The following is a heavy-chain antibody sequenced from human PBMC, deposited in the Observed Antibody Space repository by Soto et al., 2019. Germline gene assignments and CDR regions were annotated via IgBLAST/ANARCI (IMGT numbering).Heavy chain of an antibody. CDR3: TTSPRAQY. CDR2: IKSKTDGGTT. Sequence: EVQLVESRGGLVKPGGSLGLSCAVSGFTFNNAWMSWVRQAPGKGLEWVGRIKSKTDGGTTDHAASVKGRFTISRDDSKNTLYLQMDSLKIEDTAMYSCTTSPRAQYWGQGTLVSVSS. V-gene: IGHV3-15*01. CDR1: GFTFNNAW. J-gene: IGHJ4*02.